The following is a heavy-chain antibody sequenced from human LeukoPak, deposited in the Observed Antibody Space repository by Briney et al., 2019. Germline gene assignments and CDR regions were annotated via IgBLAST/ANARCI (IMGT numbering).Heavy chain of an antibody. Sequence: SVKVSCKASGGTFSSYAISWVRQAPGQGLEWMGRIIPIFGTANYAQKFQGRVTITTDGSTSTAYMELSSLRSEDTAVYYCARGRNYGDYDAFDIWGQGTMVTVSS. J-gene: IGHJ3*02. D-gene: IGHD4-17*01. V-gene: IGHV1-69*05. CDR3: ARGRNYGDYDAFDI. CDR2: IIPIFGTA. CDR1: GGTFSSYA.